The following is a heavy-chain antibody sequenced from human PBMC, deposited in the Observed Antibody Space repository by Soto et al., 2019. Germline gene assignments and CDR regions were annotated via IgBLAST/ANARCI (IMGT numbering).Heavy chain of an antibody. CDR3: ARGVGSSPPRY. J-gene: IGHJ4*02. Sequence: EPLTLTCTTSGGCISVYYWSWIRQSPGQGLEWIGYIYDSGSPYYNPSLKTRVTISADTSKKQISLKLTSATAADTAVYFCARGVGSSPPRYWGRGTLVTVSS. CDR1: GGCISVYY. V-gene: IGHV4-59*01. CDR2: IYDSGSP. D-gene: IGHD3-9*01.